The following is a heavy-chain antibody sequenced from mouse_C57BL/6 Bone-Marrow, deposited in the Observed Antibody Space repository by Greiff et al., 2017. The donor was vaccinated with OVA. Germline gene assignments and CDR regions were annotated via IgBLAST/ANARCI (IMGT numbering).Heavy chain of an antibody. CDR3: AVITTGDY. CDR1: GYTFTSYW. J-gene: IGHJ2*01. D-gene: IGHD1-1*01. CDR2: IDPSDSYT. Sequence: QVQLQQPGAELVRPGTSVKLSCKASGYTFTSYWMHWVKQRPGQGLEWIGVIDPSDSYTNYNQKFKGKATLTVDTSSSTAYMQLSSLTSEDSAVYYCAVITTGDYWGQGTTLTVSS. V-gene: IGHV1-59*01.